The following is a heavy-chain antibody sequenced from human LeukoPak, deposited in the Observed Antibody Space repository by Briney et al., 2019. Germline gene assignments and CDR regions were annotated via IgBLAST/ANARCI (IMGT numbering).Heavy chain of an antibody. CDR3: ARDNNWNDSYMDA. D-gene: IGHD1-1*01. V-gene: IGHV4-39*07. CDR2: IYYSGST. CDR1: GGSISSSSYY. Sequence: PSETLSLTCTVSGGSISSSSYYWGWIRQPPGKGLEWIGSIYYSGSTYYNPSLKSRVTISVDTSKNQFSLKLSSVTAADTAVYYCARDNNWNDSYMDAWGKGTTVTVSS. J-gene: IGHJ6*03.